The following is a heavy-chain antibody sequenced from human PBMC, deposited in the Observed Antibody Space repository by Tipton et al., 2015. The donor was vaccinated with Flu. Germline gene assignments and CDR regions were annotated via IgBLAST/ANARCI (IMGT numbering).Heavy chain of an antibody. Sequence: GSLRLSCSASGFTFGTYTMSWVRQAPGKGLEWVSSISSSSVYIYYAESVKGRFTISRDNAKNSLYLQMNSLRVEDTAVYYCARDPRLNEAYCNGDCYADYWGQGTLLTVSS. CDR3: ARDPRLNEAYCNGDCYADY. D-gene: IGHD2-21*02. J-gene: IGHJ4*02. CDR2: ISSSSVYI. CDR1: GFTFGTYT. V-gene: IGHV3-21*01.